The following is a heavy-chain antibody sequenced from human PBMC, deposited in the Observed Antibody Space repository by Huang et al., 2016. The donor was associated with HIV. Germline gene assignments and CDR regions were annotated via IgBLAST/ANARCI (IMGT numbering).Heavy chain of an antibody. J-gene: IGHJ3*02. CDR2: VSDSGSN. CDR3: ARMFKYDSGGYWGNDAFDI. CDR1: GGSFSGHY. Sequence: QVQLQQWGAELLKPSETLSLTCAVSGGSFSGHYWTWIRQPPGRGPGGIGEVSDSGSNTYNPALKSRVTISGDTSQSQFSLKLNSVTAADTAIYYCARMFKYDSGGYWGNDAFDIWGQGTMVTVSS. D-gene: IGHD3-22*01. V-gene: IGHV4-34*02.